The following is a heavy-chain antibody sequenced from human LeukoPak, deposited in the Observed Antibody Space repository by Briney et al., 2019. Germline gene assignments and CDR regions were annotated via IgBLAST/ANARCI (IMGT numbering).Heavy chain of an antibody. CDR2: ITGTSGTT. D-gene: IGHD2-2*01. CDR3: AKGGGPYHLPTDY. J-gene: IGHJ4*02. CDR1: GFTFSSYA. Sequence: GGSLRLSCAASGFTFSSYAMSWVRQAPGKGLEWVSVITGTSGTTYYAESVKGRFTISRDNSKNTVYLQMNSLRADDTALYYCAKGGGPYHLPTDYWGQGTLVTVSS. V-gene: IGHV3-23*01.